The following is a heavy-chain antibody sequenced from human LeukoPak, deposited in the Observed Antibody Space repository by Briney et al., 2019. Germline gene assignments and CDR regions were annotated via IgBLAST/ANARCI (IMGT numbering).Heavy chain of an antibody. D-gene: IGHD3-22*01. Sequence: GGSLRLSCAASGFTFSSYWMHWVRQAPGKGLVWVSRINSDGRSTSYADSVKGRFTISRDNAKNTRYLQMNSLRAEDTAVYYCARGSSLVYDSSKTFDYWGQGTLVTVSS. CDR3: ARGSSLVYDSSKTFDY. CDR2: INSDGRST. V-gene: IGHV3-74*01. CDR1: GFTFSSYW. J-gene: IGHJ4*02.